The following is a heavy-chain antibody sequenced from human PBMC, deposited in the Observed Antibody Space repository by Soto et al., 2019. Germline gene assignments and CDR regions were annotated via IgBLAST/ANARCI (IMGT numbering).Heavy chain of an antibody. CDR3: ARHVGGFDTNYYYGMDV. V-gene: IGHV4-39*01. CDR1: GGSISSSSYY. D-gene: IGHD3-10*01. J-gene: IGHJ6*02. CDR2: IYYSGST. Sequence: SETLSLTCTVSGGSISSSSYYWGWIRQPPGKGLEWIGSIYYSGSTYYNPSLKSRVTISVDTSKKQFSLKLSSVTAADTAVYYCARHVGGFDTNYYYGMDVWGQGTTVTVSS.